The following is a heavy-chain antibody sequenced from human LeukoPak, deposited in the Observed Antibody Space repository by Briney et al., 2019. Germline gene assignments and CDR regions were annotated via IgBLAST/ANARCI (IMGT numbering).Heavy chain of an antibody. V-gene: IGHV1-18*01. J-gene: IGHJ4*02. CDR2: ISAYNGNT. CDR1: GYTFTSYG. D-gene: IGHD3-9*01. Sequence: ASVKVSCKASGYTFTSYGISWVRQAPGQGLEWMGWISAYNGNTNYAQKLQGRVTMTTDTSTSTAYMELRRLRSDDTAVYYCARPIRDILTGYYVRYFDYWGQGTLVTVSS. CDR3: ARPIRDILTGYYVRYFDY.